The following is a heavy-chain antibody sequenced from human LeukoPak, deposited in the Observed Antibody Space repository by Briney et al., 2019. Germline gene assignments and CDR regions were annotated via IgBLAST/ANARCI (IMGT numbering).Heavy chain of an antibody. CDR1: GYTFTGYY. D-gene: IGHD2-21*01. CDR3: ARQAYCGGDCYYYYMDV. CDR2: INPNSGGT. Sequence: ASVKVSCKASGYTFTGYYMHWVRQAPGQGLEWMGWINPNSGGTNYAQKFQGGVTMTRDTSISTVYMELSRLRSDDTAVYYCARQAYCGGDCYYYYMDVWGKGTTVTVSS. J-gene: IGHJ6*03. V-gene: IGHV1-2*02.